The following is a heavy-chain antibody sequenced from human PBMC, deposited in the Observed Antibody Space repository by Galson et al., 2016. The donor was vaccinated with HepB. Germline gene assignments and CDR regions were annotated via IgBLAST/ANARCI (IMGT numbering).Heavy chain of an antibody. CDR1: GYIFTSYG. CDR2: ISAYNGNT. D-gene: IGHD3-22*01. Sequence: SVKVSCKASGYIFTSYGISWVRQAPGQGLEWMGWISAYNGNTNYAQKLQGRGTMTTDTSTSTAYMELRSLRSDDTAVYYCARSPPITTPSYFDYWGQGTLVTVSS. V-gene: IGHV1-18*04. J-gene: IGHJ4*02. CDR3: ARSPPITTPSYFDY.